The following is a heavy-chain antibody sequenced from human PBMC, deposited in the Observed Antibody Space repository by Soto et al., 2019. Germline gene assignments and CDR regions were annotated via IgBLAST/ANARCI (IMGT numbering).Heavy chain of an antibody. CDR2: ISGSGGST. CDR1: GSTFSSYA. J-gene: IGHJ4*02. CDR3: AKSEGQLVPTLDY. V-gene: IGHV3-23*01. D-gene: IGHD6-13*01. Sequence: GGALRLSCAASGSTFSSYAMSWVRQAPGKGLEWVSAISGSGGSTYYAASVKGRFTISRDNSKNTLYLQMNSLRAEDTAVYYCAKSEGQLVPTLDYWGQGTLVTVSS.